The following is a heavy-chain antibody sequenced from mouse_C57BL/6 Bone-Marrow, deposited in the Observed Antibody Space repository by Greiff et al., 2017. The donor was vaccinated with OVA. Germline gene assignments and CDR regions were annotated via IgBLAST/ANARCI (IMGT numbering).Heavy chain of an antibody. Sequence: DVQLQESGPGLVKPSQSLSLTCSVTGYSITSGYYWNWIRQFPGNKLEWMGYISYDGSNNYNPSLKNRISITRDTSKNKFFLKLNSVTTEDTATYYCARDPGWTPFAYWGQGTLVTVSA. J-gene: IGHJ3*01. CDR2: ISYDGSN. CDR3: ARDPGWTPFAY. D-gene: IGHD3-1*01. CDR1: GYSITSGYY. V-gene: IGHV3-6*01.